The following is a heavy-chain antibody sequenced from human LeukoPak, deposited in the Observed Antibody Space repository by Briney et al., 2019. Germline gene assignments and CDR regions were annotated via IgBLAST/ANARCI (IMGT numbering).Heavy chain of an antibody. D-gene: IGHD3-16*02. CDR2: IIPIFGTA. Sequence: SVKVSCKASGGTFSSYAISWVRQAPGQGLEWMGGIIPIFGTANYAQKFQGRVTITADESTSTAYMELSSLRSEGTAVYYCARGNTYDYVWGSYRHYFDYWGQGTLVTVSS. J-gene: IGHJ4*02. V-gene: IGHV1-69*13. CDR3: ARGNTYDYVWGSYRHYFDY. CDR1: GGTFSSYA.